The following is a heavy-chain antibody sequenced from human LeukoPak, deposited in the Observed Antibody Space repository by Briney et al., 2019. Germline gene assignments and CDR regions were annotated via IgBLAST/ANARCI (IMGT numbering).Heavy chain of an antibody. J-gene: IGHJ4*02. CDR1: GGTFSSYA. D-gene: IGHD3-22*01. V-gene: IGHV1-69*04. CDR3: ASGGYYDSSGYYEGEFGY. Sequence: SVKVSCKASGGTFSSYAISWVRQAPGQGLEWMGRIIPIFGIANYAQKFQGRVTITADKSTSTAYMELSSLRSEDTAVYYCASGGYYDSSGYYEGEFGYWGQGTLVTVSS. CDR2: IIPIFGIA.